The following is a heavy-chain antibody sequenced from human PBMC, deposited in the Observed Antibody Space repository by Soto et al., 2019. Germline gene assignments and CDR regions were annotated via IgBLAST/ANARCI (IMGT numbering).Heavy chain of an antibody. CDR1: GASIRSTY. J-gene: IGHJ4*02. V-gene: IGHV4-59*12. Sequence: SETLFLTCTFSGASIRSTYWSWIRESPGKGLEWIGEIYYSGTTNYNPSLKNRVTISVDTSKNQFSLKQSYVSAADTAVYYCARGTPHVSRFLEWSSHFDYWGQGTLVTASS. D-gene: IGHD3-3*01. CDR2: IYYSGTT. CDR3: ARGTPHVSRFLEWSSHFDY.